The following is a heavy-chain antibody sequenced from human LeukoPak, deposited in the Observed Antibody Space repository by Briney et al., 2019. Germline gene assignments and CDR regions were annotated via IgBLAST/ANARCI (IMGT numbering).Heavy chain of an antibody. CDR3: ARGPLSDWLVWWNYYGMDV. J-gene: IGHJ6*02. CDR1: GGSFSGYY. D-gene: IGHD3-9*01. CDR2: INHSGST. Sequence: SETLSLTCAVYGGSFSGYYWSWIRQPPGKGLEWIGEINHSGSTNYNPSLKSRVTISVDTSKNQFSLKLSSVTAADTAVYYCARGPLSDWLVWWNYYGMDVWGQGTTVTVSS. V-gene: IGHV4-34*01.